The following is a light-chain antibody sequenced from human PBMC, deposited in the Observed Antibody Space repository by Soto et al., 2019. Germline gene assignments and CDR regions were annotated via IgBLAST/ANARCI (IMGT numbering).Light chain of an antibody. CDR1: QTISSN. J-gene: IGKJ1*01. Sequence: EIVMPQSPDPLSVSPGESSTLSCMASQTISSNLAWYQQKPGQAPRLLIYDASTRATGIPARFSGGGSGTDFTLTINTLEPEDFAVYYCQQYGSASSWTFGQGTKVDVK. CDR3: QQYGSASSWT. CDR2: DAS. V-gene: IGKV3-15*01.